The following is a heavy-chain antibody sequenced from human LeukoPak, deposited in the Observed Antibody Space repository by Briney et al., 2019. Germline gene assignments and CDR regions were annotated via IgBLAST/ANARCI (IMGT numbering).Heavy chain of an antibody. J-gene: IGHJ6*02. Sequence: GGSLRLSCAASGFTFSSYAMSWVRQAPGKGLEWVSAISGSGGSTYYADSVKGRFTISRDNSKNTLYLQMNSLRAEDTAVYYCATNIFSSYYYYGMDVWGQGTTVTVSS. CDR3: ATNIFSSYYYYGMDV. V-gene: IGHV3-23*01. CDR1: GFTFSSYA. CDR2: ISGSGGST.